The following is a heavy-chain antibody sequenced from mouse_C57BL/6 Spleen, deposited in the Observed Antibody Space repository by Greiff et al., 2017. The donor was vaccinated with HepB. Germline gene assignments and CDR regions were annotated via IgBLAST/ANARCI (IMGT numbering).Heavy chain of an antibody. CDR3: TVYDYDGGFAY. CDR2: IDPEDGDT. V-gene: IGHV14-1*01. Sequence: EVQLQQSGAELVRPGASVKLSCTASGFNIKDYYMHWVKQRPEQGLEWIGRIDPEDGDTEYAPKFQGKATMTADTSSNTAYLQLSSLTSADTAVYYCTVYDYDGGFAYWGQGTLVTVSA. J-gene: IGHJ3*01. CDR1: GFNIKDYY. D-gene: IGHD2-4*01.